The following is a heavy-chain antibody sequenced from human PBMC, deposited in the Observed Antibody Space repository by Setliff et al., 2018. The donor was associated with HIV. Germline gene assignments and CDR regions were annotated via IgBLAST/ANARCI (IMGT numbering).Heavy chain of an antibody. D-gene: IGHD2-2*01. Sequence: NPSETLSLTCTVSGGSVGSSSYYWAWIRQPPGKGLEWIGSVYYTGSIKYNPSLESRVTISIDTSENQFSLRLTSVTAADTAVYYCARDDSIVLVPAIMRGDGFDFWGQGTMVTVSS. J-gene: IGHJ3*01. CDR3: ARDDSIVLVPAIMRGDGFDF. CDR1: GGSVGSSSYY. V-gene: IGHV4-39*07. CDR2: VYYTGSI.